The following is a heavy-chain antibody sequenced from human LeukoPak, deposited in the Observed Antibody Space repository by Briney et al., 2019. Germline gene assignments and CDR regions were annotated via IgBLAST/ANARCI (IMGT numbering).Heavy chain of an antibody. J-gene: IGHJ3*01. CDR3: ARAKIAAAGTGAFDV. D-gene: IGHD6-13*01. Sequence: GSLRLSCAASGFTFSSYAMTWVRQAPGKGLKWVSAFSATDGSAQYAESVEGRFTISRDNSKNTLFLQMNSLGAEDTAVYYCARAKIAAAGTGAFDVWGQGTLVTVSS. CDR2: FSATDGSA. CDR1: GFTFSSYA. V-gene: IGHV3-23*01.